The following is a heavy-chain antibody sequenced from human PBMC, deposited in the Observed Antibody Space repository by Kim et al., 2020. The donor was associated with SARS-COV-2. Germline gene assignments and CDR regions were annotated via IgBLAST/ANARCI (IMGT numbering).Heavy chain of an antibody. D-gene: IGHD6-13*01. Sequence: SETLSLTCAVYGGSFSGYYWSWIRQPPGKGLEWIGEINHSGSTNYNPSLKSRVTISVDTSKNQFSLKLSSVTAADTAVYYCARGIPVIAAAGRRNWFDPWGQGTLVTVSS. CDR3: ARGIPVIAAAGRRNWFDP. J-gene: IGHJ5*02. V-gene: IGHV4-34*01. CDR1: GGSFSGYY. CDR2: INHSGST.